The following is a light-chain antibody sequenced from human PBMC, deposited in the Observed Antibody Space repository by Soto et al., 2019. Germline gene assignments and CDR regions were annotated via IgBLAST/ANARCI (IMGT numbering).Light chain of an antibody. V-gene: IGKV2-30*02. Sequence: DVVMTQSPLFLPVTLGQPASISCRSSQSLIHSDGNTYLSWFQQRPSQFPRRLIDEVSDRDSGVPKRITGSASGTDIKRKISRVEAEYVGGYYCLQGTHGPSTFGQGIEVEIK. CDR2: EVS. CDR3: LQGTHGPST. J-gene: IGKJ1*01. CDR1: QSLIHSDGNTY.